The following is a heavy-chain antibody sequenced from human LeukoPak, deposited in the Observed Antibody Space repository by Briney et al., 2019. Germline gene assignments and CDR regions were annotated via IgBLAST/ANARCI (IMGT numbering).Heavy chain of an antibody. V-gene: IGHV4-39*01. Sequence: SETLSLTCTVSGGSISSSNNYWGWIRQPPGKGLEWIGSGSYSGSTNYNPSLKSRVTISVDMSKNQFSLKVSSVTAADTAVYYCARRPIHSSGWNNNYYYYMDVWGKGTTVIVSS. J-gene: IGHJ6*03. D-gene: IGHD6-19*01. CDR1: GGSISSSNNY. CDR2: GSYSGST. CDR3: ARRPIHSSGWNNNYYYYMDV.